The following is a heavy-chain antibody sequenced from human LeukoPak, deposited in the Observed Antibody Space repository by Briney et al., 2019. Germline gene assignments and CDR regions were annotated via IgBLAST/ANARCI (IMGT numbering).Heavy chain of an antibody. CDR3: ARDKNRGLAAVNWFDP. CDR1: GYTFTSYG. V-gene: IGHV1-18*01. D-gene: IGHD6-19*01. CDR2: ISAYNGNT. J-gene: IGHJ5*02. Sequence: ASVKVSCKASGYTFTSYGISWVRQAPGQGLEWMGWISAYNGNTNYAQKLQGRVTMTTDTSTSTAYMELRSLRSDDTAVYYCARDKNRGLAAVNWFDPWGQGTLVTVSS.